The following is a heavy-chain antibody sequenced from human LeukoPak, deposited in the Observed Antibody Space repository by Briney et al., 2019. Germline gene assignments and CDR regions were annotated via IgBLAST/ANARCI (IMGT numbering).Heavy chain of an antibody. CDR3: ASTINTIFDY. V-gene: IGHV4-59*08. D-gene: IGHD2-2*01. CDR1: GGSISSYY. J-gene: IGHJ4*02. CDR2: IYYSGST. Sequence: SEPLSLTCTVSGGSISSYYWSWIRQPPGKGLEWIGYIYYSGSTNYNPSLKSRVTISVDTSKDQFSLKLSSVTAADTAVYYCASTINTIFDYWGQGTLVTVSS.